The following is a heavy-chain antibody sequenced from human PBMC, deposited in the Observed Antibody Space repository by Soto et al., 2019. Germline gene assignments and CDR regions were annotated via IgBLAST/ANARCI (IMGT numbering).Heavy chain of an antibody. Sequence: GASVKVSCKASGGTFSSYAISWVRQAPGQGLEWMGGIIPIFGTANYAQKFQGRVTITADESTSTAYMELSSLRSEDTAVYYCAREGGSDGDYYYGMDVWGQGTTVTVS. CDR1: GGTFSSYA. CDR3: AREGGSDGDYYYGMDV. J-gene: IGHJ6*02. D-gene: IGHD3-16*01. V-gene: IGHV1-69*13. CDR2: IIPIFGTA.